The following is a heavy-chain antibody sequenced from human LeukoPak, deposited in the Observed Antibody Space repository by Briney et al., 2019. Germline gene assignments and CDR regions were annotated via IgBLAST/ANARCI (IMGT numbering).Heavy chain of an antibody. V-gene: IGHV4-59*01. CDR1: GDSINSYQ. J-gene: IGHJ4*02. CDR3: ARVGVDHSGNIIKYFFDY. Sequence: SETLSLTCTVSGDSINSYQWSWIRQSPGKGLEWIGNIYFSGSANYNPSLKSRVIISVDTSKNQFSLKLSPVIAADTAVYYCARVGVDHSGNIIKYFFDYWGQGTLVTVSS. D-gene: IGHD4-23*01. CDR2: IYFSGSA.